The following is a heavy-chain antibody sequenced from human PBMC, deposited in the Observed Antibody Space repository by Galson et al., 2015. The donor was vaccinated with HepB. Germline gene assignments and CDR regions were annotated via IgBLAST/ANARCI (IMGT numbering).Heavy chain of an antibody. V-gene: IGHV2-70*04. CDR2: IDWDDDK. J-gene: IGHJ3*02. D-gene: IGHD6-13*01. CDR3: ARIHRGSPGAFDI. Sequence: PALVKPTQTLTLTCTFSGFSLSTSGMRVSWIRQPPGKALEWLARIDWDDDKFYSTSLKTRLTISKDTSKNQVVLTMTNMDPVDTATYYCARIHRGSPGAFDIWGQGTMVTVSP. CDR1: GFSLSTSGMR.